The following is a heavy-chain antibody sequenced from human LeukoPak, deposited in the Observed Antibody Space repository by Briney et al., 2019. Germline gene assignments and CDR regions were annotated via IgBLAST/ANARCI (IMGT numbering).Heavy chain of an antibody. CDR1: GYTFTSYG. CDR3: ARARRGGDYDSYFDY. CDR2: ISAYNGNT. V-gene: IGHV1-18*01. D-gene: IGHD4-17*01. Sequence: ASVKVSCKASGYTFTSYGISWVRQAPGQGLEWMGWISAYNGNTNYAQKLQGRVTMTTDTSTSTAYMDLGSLRSDDTAVYYCARARRGGDYDSYFDYWGRGTLVTVSS. J-gene: IGHJ4*02.